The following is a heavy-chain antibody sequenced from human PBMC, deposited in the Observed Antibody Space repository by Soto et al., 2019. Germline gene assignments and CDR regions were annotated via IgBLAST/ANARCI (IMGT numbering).Heavy chain of an antibody. D-gene: IGHD2-21*01. J-gene: IGHJ4*02. CDR2: INHSGST. V-gene: IGHV4-34*01. Sequence: SETLSLTCAVYGGSFSGYYWSWIRQPPGKGLEWIGEINHSGSTNYNPSLKSRVTISVDTSKNQFSLKLSSVTAADTAVYYCASSSISSCYFDYWGQGTLVTVS. CDR1: GGSFSGYY. CDR3: ASSSISSCYFDY.